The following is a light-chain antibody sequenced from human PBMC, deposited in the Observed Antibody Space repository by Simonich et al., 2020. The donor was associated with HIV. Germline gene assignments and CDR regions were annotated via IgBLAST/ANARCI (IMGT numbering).Light chain of an antibody. Sequence: DIVLTQSPDSLAVSLGERATINCKSSQSVLYSSNNKNNLAWYQQKPGQPPKLLVYWAFIRESGVPDRFSGSGSGTDFTLTISSLQAEDVAVYYCQQYYSSPFTFGPGTKVDIK. CDR3: QQYYSSPFT. V-gene: IGKV4-1*01. CDR2: WAF. CDR1: QSVLYSSNNKNN. J-gene: IGKJ3*01.